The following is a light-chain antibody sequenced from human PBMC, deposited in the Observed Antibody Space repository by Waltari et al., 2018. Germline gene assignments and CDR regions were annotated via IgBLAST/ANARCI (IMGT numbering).Light chain of an antibody. CDR2: RIV. J-gene: IGLJ3*02. CDR3: VAWDDSLSATV. V-gene: IGLV1-47*01. Sequence: QSVLTQPPSASGTPGQRVTISCSGSSSTIGSNYVYWYQHLPGTAPKLLIYRIVQRPSGVPDRFSGSKSGTSASVAISELRSEDEADYYCVAWDDSLSATVFGGGTKLTVL. CDR1: SSTIGSNY.